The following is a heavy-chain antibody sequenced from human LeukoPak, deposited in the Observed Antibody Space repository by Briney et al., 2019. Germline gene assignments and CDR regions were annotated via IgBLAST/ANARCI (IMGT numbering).Heavy chain of an antibody. D-gene: IGHD3-3*01. CDR3: ARHMRFLEWFGRVDYYYYMDV. CDR1: GYSFTSYW. V-gene: IGHV5-51*01. J-gene: IGHJ6*03. Sequence: GESLKISCKGSGYSFTSYWIGWVRQMPGKGLEWMGIIYPGDSDTRYSPSFQGQVTISADKSISTAYLQWSSLKASDTAMYYCARHMRFLEWFGRVDYYYYMDVWGKGTTVTVSS. CDR2: IYPGDSDT.